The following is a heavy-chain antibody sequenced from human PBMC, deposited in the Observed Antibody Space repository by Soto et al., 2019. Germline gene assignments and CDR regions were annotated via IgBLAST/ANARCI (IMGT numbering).Heavy chain of an antibody. CDR3: ARGNGYSSGNWFDP. D-gene: IGHD6-19*01. CDR1: GYTFTSYD. Sequence: ASVKVSCKASGYTFTSYDINWVRQATGQGLEWMGWMNPNSGNTGYAQKFQGRVTMTRNTSISTAYMELSSLRSDDTAVYYCARGNGYSSGNWFDPWGQGTLVTVSS. CDR2: MNPNSGNT. J-gene: IGHJ5*02. V-gene: IGHV1-8*01.